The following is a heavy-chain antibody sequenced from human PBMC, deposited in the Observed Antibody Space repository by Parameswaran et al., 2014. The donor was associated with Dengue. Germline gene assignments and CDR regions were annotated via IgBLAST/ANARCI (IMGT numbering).Heavy chain of an antibody. CDR2: ISAYNGNT. Sequence: SWVRQAPGQGLEWMGWISAYNGNTNYAQKLQGRVTMTTDTSTSTAYMELRSLRSEDTAVYYCARDRGYCSGGSCRHYYYYYGMDVWGQGTTVTVSS. D-gene: IGHD2-15*01. J-gene: IGHJ6*02. V-gene: IGHV1-18*01. CDR3: ARDRGYCSGGSCRHYYYYYGMDV.